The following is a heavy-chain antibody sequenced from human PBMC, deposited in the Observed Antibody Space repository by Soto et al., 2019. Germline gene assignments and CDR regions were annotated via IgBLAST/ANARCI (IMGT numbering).Heavy chain of an antibody. V-gene: IGHV3-33*01. CDR2: IRFDGSNI. CDR1: GVIFSGCG. CDR3: ARDGVGGTRFFGYLGY. Sequence: GGSLRLSCVAPGVIFSGCGMHWVRQAPGKGLEWVAVIRFDGSNIFYANSVKGRFTISRDNSKSTLYLEMNSLRAEDTAVYYWARDGVGGTRFFGYLGYWGQGAQVTVSS. D-gene: IGHD1-26*01. J-gene: IGHJ4*02.